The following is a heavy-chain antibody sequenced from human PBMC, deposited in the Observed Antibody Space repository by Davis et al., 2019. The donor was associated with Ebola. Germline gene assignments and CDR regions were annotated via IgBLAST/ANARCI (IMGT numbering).Heavy chain of an antibody. J-gene: IGHJ4*02. CDR2: IYYSGST. CDR3: ARYSSGWDQVDY. V-gene: IGHV4-59*01. CDR1: GCSISSYY. Sequence: SETLSLTCTVSGCSISSYYWSWIRQPPGKGLEWIGYIYYSGSTNYNPSLKTRVTIPVDTSKNQFSLKLSSVTAADTAVYYCARYSSGWDQVDYWGQGTLVTVSS. D-gene: IGHD6-19*01.